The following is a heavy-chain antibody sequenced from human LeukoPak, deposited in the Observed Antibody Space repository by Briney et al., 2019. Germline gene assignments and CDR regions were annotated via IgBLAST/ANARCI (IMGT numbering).Heavy chain of an antibody. V-gene: IGHV4-34*01. J-gene: IGHJ3*02. CDR3: ARGSDYYGDNISGFPDAFHI. CDR2: IKYDGTT. Sequence: SETLSLTCAVSRASFSGFFWNWIRQSTEQGLEWIGEIKYDGTTNYNPSLPSRVTMSIDKATHQFHLKVTSLTAADTAVYYSARGSDYYGDNISGFPDAFHIWGQGTLVSVSP. CDR1: RASFSGFF. D-gene: IGHD4-17*01.